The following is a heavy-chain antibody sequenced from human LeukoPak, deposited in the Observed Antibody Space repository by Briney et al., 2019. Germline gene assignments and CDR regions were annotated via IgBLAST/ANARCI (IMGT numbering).Heavy chain of an antibody. J-gene: IGHJ4*02. V-gene: IGHV3-13*01. CDR1: GFTFSDYD. D-gene: IGHD1-1*01. CDR3: ARVAKERVGGVYYFDY. Sequence: GGSLRLSCAASGFTFSDYDMHWVRQATGKGLEWVSAIGTAGDTYYTGSVKGRFTISRENAKNSLNLQMNSLRAGDTAVYYCARVAKERVGGVYYFDYWGQGTPVTVSS. CDR2: IGTAGDT.